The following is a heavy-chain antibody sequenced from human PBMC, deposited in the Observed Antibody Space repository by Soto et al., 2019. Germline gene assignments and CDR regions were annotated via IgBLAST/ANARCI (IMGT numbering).Heavy chain of an antibody. Sequence: GGSLRLSCAASGFAFNNYAMGWVRQAPGKGLEWVSAINGSGSGTDYLDSVKGRFTISRDNSKNTLFLQVNSLRAEDTAIYYCAKLGSSACSPHYYFDYWGQGTLVTVSS. V-gene: IGHV3-23*01. J-gene: IGHJ4*02. CDR1: GFAFNNYA. CDR2: INGSGSGT. CDR3: AKLGSSACSPHYYFDY. D-gene: IGHD2-21*01.